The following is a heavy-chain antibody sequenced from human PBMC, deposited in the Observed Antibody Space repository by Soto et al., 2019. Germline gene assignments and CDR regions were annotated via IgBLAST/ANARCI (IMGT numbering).Heavy chain of an antibody. J-gene: IGHJ6*02. CDR2: IIPRSATS. CDR3: AREGLVLVPTTVNSDYYYYAMDV. Sequence: QVQLVQSGAEVKKPGSSVKVSCKASGDTFSTYTITWMRQAPGQGLEWMGGIIPRSATSNYAQKVQGSVTSTADESTNKAYMELSSLRSEDTAVYYCAREGLVLVPTTVNSDYYYYAMDVWGQGNTVTVSS. CDR1: GDTFSTYT. D-gene: IGHD4-17*01. V-gene: IGHV1-69*12.